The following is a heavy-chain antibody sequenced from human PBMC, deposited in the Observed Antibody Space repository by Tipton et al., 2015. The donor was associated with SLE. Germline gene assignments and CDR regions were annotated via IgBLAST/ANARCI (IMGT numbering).Heavy chain of an antibody. CDR3: ARYCGSATCLGFWFS. CDR1: GGSVSSSHYY. D-gene: IGHD2-2*01. Sequence: GLVKPSETLSLTCTVSGGSVSSSHYYWGWIRQPPGKGLEWIGSVYYSGTTYYNSSLKSRVTMSVDTSKNQFSLRLNSVTAADTAVYYCARYCGSATCLGFWFSWGQGTLVTVSS. J-gene: IGHJ5*02. V-gene: IGHV4-39*07. CDR2: VYYSGTT.